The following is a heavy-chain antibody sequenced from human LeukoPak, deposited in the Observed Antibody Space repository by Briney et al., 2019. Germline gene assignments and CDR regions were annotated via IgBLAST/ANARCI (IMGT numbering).Heavy chain of an antibody. CDR1: GFTFSSYA. CDR3: ARDLGYDILTGYPRGFDY. V-gene: IGHV3-23*01. J-gene: IGHJ4*02. CDR2: ITGSGGGT. Sequence: GGSLRLSCAASGFTFSSYAMSWVRQAPGKGLEWVSTITGSGGGTYYADSVKGRFTISRDNAKNSLYLQMNSLRAEDTAVYYCARDLGYDILTGYPRGFDYWGQGTLVTVSS. D-gene: IGHD3-9*01.